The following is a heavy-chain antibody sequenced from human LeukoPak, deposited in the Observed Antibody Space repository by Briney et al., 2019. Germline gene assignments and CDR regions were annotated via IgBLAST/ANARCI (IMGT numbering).Heavy chain of an antibody. CDR1: GYTFTSYG. D-gene: IGHD3-3*01. Sequence: ASVKVSCKASGYTFTSYGISWVRQAPGQGLEWMGWISAYNGNTNYAQKLQGRVTMTTDTSTSTAYMGLRSLRSDDTAVYYCARAQAYYDFWSGYFDYWGQGTLVTVSS. V-gene: IGHV1-18*01. CDR3: ARAQAYYDFWSGYFDY. J-gene: IGHJ4*02. CDR2: ISAYNGNT.